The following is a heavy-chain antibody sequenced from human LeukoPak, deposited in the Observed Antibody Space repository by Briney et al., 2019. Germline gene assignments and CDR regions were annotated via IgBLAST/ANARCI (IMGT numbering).Heavy chain of an antibody. CDR3: ATESPRASPRHFDY. J-gene: IGHJ4*02. CDR1: GYTFSNYG. Sequence: GASVKVSCKASGYTFSNYGVGWVRQAPGQGLEGMGWISGHSEDTNYAQKFQGRVTMTEDISTDTAYMELSSLRSEDTAVYYCATESPRASPRHFDYWGQGTLVTVSS. V-gene: IGHV1-18*01. CDR2: ISGHSEDT.